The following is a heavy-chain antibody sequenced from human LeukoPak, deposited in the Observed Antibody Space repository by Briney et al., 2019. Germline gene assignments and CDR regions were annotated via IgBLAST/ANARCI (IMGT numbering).Heavy chain of an antibody. CDR2: INHSGST. Sequence: SETLSLTCAVYGGSFSGYYWSWIRQPPGKGLEWIGEINHSGSTYYNPSLKSRVTISVDTSKNQFSLKLSSVTAADTAVYYCARFPGVGFGESFRFDLWGQGTLVTVSS. D-gene: IGHD3-10*01. V-gene: IGHV4-34*01. CDR1: GGSFSGYY. CDR3: ARFPGVGFGESFRFDL. J-gene: IGHJ5*02.